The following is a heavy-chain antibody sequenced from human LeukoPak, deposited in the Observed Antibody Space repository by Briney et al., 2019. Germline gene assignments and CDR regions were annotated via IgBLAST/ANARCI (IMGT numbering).Heavy chain of an antibody. D-gene: IGHD2-21*02. J-gene: IGHJ6*03. CDR1: GGSISSSNYY. CDR2: IYYSGST. Sequence: SETLSLTCTVSGGSISSSNYYWGWIRQPPGKGLEWIGYIYYSGSTNYNPSLKSRVTISVDTSKNQFSLKLSSVTAADTAVYYCARGNIYCGGDCYPPDYYYYYMDVWGKGTTVTVSS. V-gene: IGHV4-61*05. CDR3: ARGNIYCGGDCYPPDYYYYYMDV.